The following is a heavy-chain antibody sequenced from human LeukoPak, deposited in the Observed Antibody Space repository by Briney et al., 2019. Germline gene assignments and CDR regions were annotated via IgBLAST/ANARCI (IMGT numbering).Heavy chain of an antibody. Sequence: SVKVSCKASGGTFSSYAISWVRQAPGQGLEWMGGIIPIFGTANYAQKFQGRVTITADESTSTAYMELSSLRSEDTAVYYCARASPDYCSSTSCWVDYRGQGTLVTVSS. D-gene: IGHD2-2*01. CDR3: ARASPDYCSSTSCWVDY. V-gene: IGHV1-69*13. CDR1: GGTFSSYA. J-gene: IGHJ4*02. CDR2: IIPIFGTA.